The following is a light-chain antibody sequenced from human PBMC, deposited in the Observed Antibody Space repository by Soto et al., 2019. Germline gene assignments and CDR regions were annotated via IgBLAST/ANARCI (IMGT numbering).Light chain of an antibody. CDR3: SSYTSSSTYV. J-gene: IGLJ1*01. V-gene: IGLV2-14*01. CDR1: SSDVGGYNY. Sequence: QSVLAQPASVSGSPGQSITISCTGTSSDVGGYNYVSWYQQHPGKAPKLMIYEVSNRPSGVSNRFSGSKSGNTASLTISGLQAEDEANYYCSSYTSSSTYVFGPGPKVTV. CDR2: EVS.